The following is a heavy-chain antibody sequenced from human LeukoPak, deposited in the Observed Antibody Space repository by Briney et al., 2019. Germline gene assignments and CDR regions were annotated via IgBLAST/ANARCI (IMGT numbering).Heavy chain of an antibody. D-gene: IGHD1-1*01. J-gene: IGHJ4*02. CDR1: GYTFTSYY. CDR2: INPGGGST. Sequence: GASVKVSCKASGYTFTSYYMHWVRQAPGQGLEWMGIINPGGGSTSYAQKFQGRVTMTRDMSTSTVYMELSSLRSEDTAVYYCARDGYNWNLLDYWGQGTLVTVSS. V-gene: IGHV1-46*01. CDR3: ARDGYNWNLLDY.